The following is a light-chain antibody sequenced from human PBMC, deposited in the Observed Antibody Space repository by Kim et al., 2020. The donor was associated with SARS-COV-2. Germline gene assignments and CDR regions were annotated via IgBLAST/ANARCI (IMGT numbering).Light chain of an antibody. Sequence: SYELTQPPSVSVAPGKTARLTCGGNNIGSKSVHWYQQKPGQAPVLVIYYDSDRPSRIPERFSGSNSGNMATLTISRVEAGDEAEHYCQVWDSRSDHPYV. CDR3: QVWDSRSDHPYV. CDR2: YDS. CDR1: NIGSKS. V-gene: IGLV3-21*01. J-gene: IGLJ1*01.